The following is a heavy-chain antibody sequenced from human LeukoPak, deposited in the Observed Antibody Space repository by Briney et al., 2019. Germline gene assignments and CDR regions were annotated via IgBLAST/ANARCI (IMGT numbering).Heavy chain of an antibody. CDR2: ISTIGST. Sequence: PSQTLSLTCTVSSGSISSSNYYWSWIRQPGGKGLEWIGRISTIGSTNYNPSLNSRVTISIDTSKNQFSLKLSSVTAADTAVYYCARDGCGGSCFHYYYYYMDVWGKGTTVTVSS. J-gene: IGHJ6*03. D-gene: IGHD2-15*01. CDR1: SGSISSSNYY. V-gene: IGHV4-61*02. CDR3: ARDGCGGSCFHYYYYYMDV.